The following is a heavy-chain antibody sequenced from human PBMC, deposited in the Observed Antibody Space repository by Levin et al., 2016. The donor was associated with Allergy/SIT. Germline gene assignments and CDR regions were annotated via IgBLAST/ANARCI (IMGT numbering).Heavy chain of an antibody. D-gene: IGHD6-13*01. CDR1: GGSISSASYY. Sequence: SETLSLTCTVSGGSISSASYYWNWIRQPAGKGLEWIGRMYPSGTTKYNPSLKSRVTISVDTSKNQFSLKVRSVTAADTAVYYCARDGVSWAPDYYYYGMDIWGQGTTVTVSS. CDR2: MYPSGTT. V-gene: IGHV4-61*02. CDR3: ARDGVSWAPDYYYYGMDI. J-gene: IGHJ6*02.